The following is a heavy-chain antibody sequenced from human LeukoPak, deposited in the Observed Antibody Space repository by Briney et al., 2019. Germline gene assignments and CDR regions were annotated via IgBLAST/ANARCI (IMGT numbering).Heavy chain of an antibody. J-gene: IGHJ6*02. CDR3: AKGYDLYGMDV. CDR2: ISYDGSNK. Sequence: RLSXAASGFTFSSYGMHWVRQAPGKGLEWVAVISYDGSNKYYADSVKGRFTISRDNSKNTLYLQMNSLRAEDTAVYYCAKGYDLYGMDVWGQGTTVTVSS. V-gene: IGHV3-30*18. D-gene: IGHD1-1*01. CDR1: GFTFSSYG.